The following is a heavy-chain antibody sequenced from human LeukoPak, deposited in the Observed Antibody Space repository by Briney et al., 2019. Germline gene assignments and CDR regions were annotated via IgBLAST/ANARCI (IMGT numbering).Heavy chain of an antibody. D-gene: IGHD5-12*01. J-gene: IGHJ4*02. CDR1: GYTFTGYY. V-gene: IGHV1-2*02. Sequence: VASVKVSCKASGYTFTGYYMHWVRQAPGQGLEWMGWINPNSGGTNYAQKFQGRVTMTRDTSISTAYMELSRLRSDDTAVYYCATVADSGYDYGYFDYWGQGTLVTVSS. CDR2: INPNSGGT. CDR3: ATVADSGYDYGYFDY.